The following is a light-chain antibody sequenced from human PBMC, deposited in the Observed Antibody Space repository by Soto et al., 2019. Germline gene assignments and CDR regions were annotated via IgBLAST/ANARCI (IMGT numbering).Light chain of an antibody. Sequence: EIVLTQSPGTLSLSPRERATLSSRASQSVSRDYLAWYQQKPGQAPRFLIYGASSRATGIPDRFSGSGSGTDFTLTISRLEPEDFAMYYCQQYGSSPLTFGQGTKVEI. CDR2: GAS. V-gene: IGKV3-20*01. CDR3: QQYGSSPLT. CDR1: QSVSRDY. J-gene: IGKJ1*01.